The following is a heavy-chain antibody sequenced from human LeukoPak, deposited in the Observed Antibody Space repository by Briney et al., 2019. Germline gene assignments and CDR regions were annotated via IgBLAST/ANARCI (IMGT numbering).Heavy chain of an antibody. J-gene: IGHJ4*02. CDR2: IQQDGSQI. CDR1: GSTFSSYW. CDR3: AREYCSGTSCYGYFDY. D-gene: IGHD2-2*01. V-gene: IGHV3-7*01. Sequence: GGSLRLSCAPSGSTFSSYWMSWVRRAPGKGLEWVANIQQDGSQIIYVDSVKGRFTISRDTAKNSLSLQMNSLRAEDTAVYYCAREYCSGTSCYGYFDYWGQGTLVTVSS.